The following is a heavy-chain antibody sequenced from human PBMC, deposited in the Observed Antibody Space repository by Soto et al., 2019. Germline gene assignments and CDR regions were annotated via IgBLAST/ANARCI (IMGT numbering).Heavy chain of an antibody. D-gene: IGHD3-10*01. Sequence: GASVKVSCKASGYTFTSYGISWVRQAPGQGLEWMGWISAYNGNTNYAQKLQGRVTMTTDTSTSTAYKDLRSLRSDDTAVYYCARGIGGWFGVAYYYGMDVWGQGTTVTVSS. J-gene: IGHJ6*02. CDR3: ARGIGGWFGVAYYYGMDV. V-gene: IGHV1-18*01. CDR2: ISAYNGNT. CDR1: GYTFTSYG.